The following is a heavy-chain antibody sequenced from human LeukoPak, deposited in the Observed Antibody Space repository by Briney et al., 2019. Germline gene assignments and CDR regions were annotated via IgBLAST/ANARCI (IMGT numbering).Heavy chain of an antibody. CDR1: GGSISSYN. CDR3: ARALYDDYVWGSYRYFDY. V-gene: IGHV4-59*01. CDR2: IFYSGST. D-gene: IGHD3-16*02. J-gene: IGHJ4*02. Sequence: SETLSLTCTVSGGSISSYNRCWIRDPPGKGLEWIGYIFYSGSTNYNSSLKSRVTISVDTSKNQFSMKLSSVTAADTAVYYWARALYDDYVWGSYRYFDYWGQGTLVTVSS.